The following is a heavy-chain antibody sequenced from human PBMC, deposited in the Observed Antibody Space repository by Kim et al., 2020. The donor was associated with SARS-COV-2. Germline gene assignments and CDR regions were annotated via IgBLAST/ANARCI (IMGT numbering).Heavy chain of an antibody. CDR3: ARDWSGMDV. J-gene: IGHJ6*02. CDR1: GGSISNSTYY. CDR2: IYYSGST. V-gene: IGHV4-31*03. D-gene: IGHD3-3*01. Sequence: SETLSLTCSVSGGSISNSTYYWSWIRQHPGKGLEWIGYIYYSGSTYYNPSLKSRVIISVDTSKNQFSLKLSSVTAADTAVYYCARDWSGMDVWGQGTTVTVSS.